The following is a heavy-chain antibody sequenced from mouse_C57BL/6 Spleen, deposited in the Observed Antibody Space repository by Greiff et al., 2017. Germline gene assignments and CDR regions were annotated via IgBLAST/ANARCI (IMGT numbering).Heavy chain of an antibody. Sequence: EVQRVESGGGLVKPGGSLELSCAASGFTFSDYGMHWVRQAPEKGLEWVAYISSGSSTIYYADTVQGRFTISRDNAKNTLFLQMTSLRSEDTAMYYCARSLMDYWGQGTSVTVSS. CDR1: GFTFSDYG. V-gene: IGHV5-17*01. CDR2: ISSGSSTI. CDR3: ARSLMDY. J-gene: IGHJ4*01.